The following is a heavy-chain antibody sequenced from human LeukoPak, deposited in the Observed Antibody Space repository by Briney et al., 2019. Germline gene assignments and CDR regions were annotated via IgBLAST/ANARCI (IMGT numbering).Heavy chain of an antibody. V-gene: IGHV4-59*08. CDR2: IYYSGST. D-gene: IGHD4-17*01. J-gene: IGHJ4*02. CDR1: GGSISRYY. CDR3: ARLYGDYAAFDY. Sequence: PSETLSLTCTVSGGSISRYYWSWIRQPPGKGLEWIGYIYYSGSTNYNPSLKSRVTISVDTSKNQFSLKLSSVTAADTAVYYCARLYGDYAAFDYWGQGTLVTVSS.